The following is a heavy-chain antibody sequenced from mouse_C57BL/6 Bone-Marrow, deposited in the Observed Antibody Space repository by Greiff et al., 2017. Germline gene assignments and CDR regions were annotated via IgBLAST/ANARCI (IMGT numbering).Heavy chain of an antibody. CDR2: ISSGGSYT. CDR3: ARQGVYYGYDGVAY. Sequence: EVKLVESGGDLVKPGGSLKLSCAASGFTFSSYGMSWVRQTPDKRLEWVATISSGGSYTYYPDSVKGRFTISRDNAKNTLYLQMSSLKSEDTAMYYCARQGVYYGYDGVAYWGQGTLVTVSA. J-gene: IGHJ3*01. D-gene: IGHD2-2*01. V-gene: IGHV5-6*01. CDR1: GFTFSSYG.